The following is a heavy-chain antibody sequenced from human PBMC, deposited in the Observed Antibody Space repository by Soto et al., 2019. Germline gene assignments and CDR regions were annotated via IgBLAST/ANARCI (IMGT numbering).Heavy chain of an antibody. D-gene: IGHD2-2*01. CDR2: IFFRGSA. J-gene: IGHJ4*02. CDR3: ARGTRLHLVGADYVDH. V-gene: IGHV4-59*12. Sequence: SETLSLTCTVSGGSTTTYYWSWIRQPPGTGLEWIGYIFFRGSAKYNSSLASRGTISVDTAKNQFSLEMSSLTAAATAVDYCARGTRLHLVGADYVDHWGQGALVTVSS. CDR1: GGSTTTYY.